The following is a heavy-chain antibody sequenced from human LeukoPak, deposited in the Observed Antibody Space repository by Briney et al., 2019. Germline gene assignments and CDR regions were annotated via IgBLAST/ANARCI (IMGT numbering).Heavy chain of an antibody. CDR1: GGTFSSYA. J-gene: IGHJ6*04. Sequence: ASVKVSCKASGGTFSSYAISWVRQATGQGLEWMGWMNPNSGNTGYAQKFQGRVTMTRNTSISTAYMELSSLRSEDTAVYYCARGEGVGLPMDVWGKGTTVTVSS. D-gene: IGHD3-3*01. V-gene: IGHV1-8*02. CDR2: MNPNSGNT. CDR3: ARGEGVGLPMDV.